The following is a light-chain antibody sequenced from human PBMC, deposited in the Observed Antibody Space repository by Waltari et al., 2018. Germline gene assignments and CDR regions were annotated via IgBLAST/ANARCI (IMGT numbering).Light chain of an antibody. CDR2: DVT. CDR3: SSYSSSSTVV. V-gene: IGLV2-14*03. CDR1: SSDVGGYNY. Sequence: QSALTQPASVSGSPGQSITISCTGTSSDVGGYNYVPWYQQHPGKAPKLMIYDVTNRPSGVSNRFSGSKSGYTASLTISGLQAEDEADYYCSSYSSSSTVVFGGGTKLTVL. J-gene: IGLJ2*01.